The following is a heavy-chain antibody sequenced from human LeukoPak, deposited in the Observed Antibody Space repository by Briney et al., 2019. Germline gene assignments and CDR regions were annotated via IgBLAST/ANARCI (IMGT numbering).Heavy chain of an antibody. CDR3: ARQHHDSSGYYPLHSYYYYYYMDV. CDR1: GYSFTSYW. V-gene: IGHV5-51*01. Sequence: GESLKISCQGSGYSFTSYWIGWVRQVPGKGLEWMGIIYPGDSDTTYSPSFQGQVTISADKSISTAYLQWSSLKASDTAMYYCARQHHDSSGYYPLHSYYYYYYMDVWGKGTTVTVSS. J-gene: IGHJ6*03. D-gene: IGHD3-22*01. CDR2: IYPGDSDT.